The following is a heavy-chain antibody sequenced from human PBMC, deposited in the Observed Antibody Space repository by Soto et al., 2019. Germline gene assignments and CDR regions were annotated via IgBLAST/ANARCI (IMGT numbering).Heavy chain of an antibody. V-gene: IGHV4-39*01. J-gene: IGHJ2*01. CDR2: IYYSGST. D-gene: IGHD2-15*01. Sequence: QLQLQESGPGLGKPSETLSLTCTVSGGSISSSSYYWGWIHQPPGKGLEGIGGIYYSGSTYYNPSLKSRVTISVDTSKNQFSLKLSSVTAADTAVYYCARHSETYCSGGSCASWYFDLWGRGTLVTVSS. CDR1: GGSISSSSYY. CDR3: ARHSETYCSGGSCASWYFDL.